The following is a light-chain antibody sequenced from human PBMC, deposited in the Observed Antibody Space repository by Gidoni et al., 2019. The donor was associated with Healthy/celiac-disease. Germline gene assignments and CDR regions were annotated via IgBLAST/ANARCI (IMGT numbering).Light chain of an antibody. Sequence: DIVMNQSPDSLAVPLGERATINCKSSQSVLYSSNNKNYLAWYQQKPGQPPKLLIYWASTRESGVPDRFSGSGSGTDFTLTISSLQAEDVAVYYCQQYYSTPWTFGQGTKVEIK. J-gene: IGKJ1*01. CDR2: WAS. V-gene: IGKV4-1*01. CDR3: QQYYSTPWT. CDR1: QSVLYSSNNKNY.